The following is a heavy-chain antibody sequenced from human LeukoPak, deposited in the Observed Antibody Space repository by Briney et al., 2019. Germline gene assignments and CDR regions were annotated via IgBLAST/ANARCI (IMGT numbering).Heavy chain of an antibody. CDR1: GFTFSSYW. Sequence: GGSLRLSCAASGFTFSSYWMHWVRQAPGQGLVWVSRINSDGRSTSYADSVKGRFTISRDNAKNTLYLQMNSLRAEDTAVYYCARPRNDILSGFHYYYGLDVWGQGTTVTVSS. CDR3: ARPRNDILSGFHYYYGLDV. D-gene: IGHD3-9*01. CDR2: INSDGRST. V-gene: IGHV3-74*01. J-gene: IGHJ6*02.